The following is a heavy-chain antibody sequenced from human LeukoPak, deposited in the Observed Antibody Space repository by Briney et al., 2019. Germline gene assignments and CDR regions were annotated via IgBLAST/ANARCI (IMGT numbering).Heavy chain of an antibody. Sequence: GGSLRLSCSASGFSFRRYAMNWVRQAPGRGLEWVAVISGPGPSTVYADSVKGRFTISRDNSKNTLFLQLDSLRVEDTAIYYCAKEEMPHAFDLWGQGTMVTVSS. V-gene: IGHV3-23*01. D-gene: IGHD5-24*01. CDR1: GFSFRRYA. CDR2: ISGPGPST. J-gene: IGHJ3*01. CDR3: AKEEMPHAFDL.